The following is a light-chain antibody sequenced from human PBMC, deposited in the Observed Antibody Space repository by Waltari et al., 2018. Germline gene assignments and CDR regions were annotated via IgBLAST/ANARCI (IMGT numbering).Light chain of an antibody. Sequence: SYELTQPPSISVSPGQAVSITCSGDKLGDRLPFWYQQRPGQSPSLVIYQDDKRPSGSPERFSGANSGNTATLTISGTQPLDEADYYCQTWDTTSVIFGGGTRLTVL. CDR2: QDD. V-gene: IGLV3-1*01. J-gene: IGLJ2*01. CDR1: KLGDRL. CDR3: QTWDTTSVI.